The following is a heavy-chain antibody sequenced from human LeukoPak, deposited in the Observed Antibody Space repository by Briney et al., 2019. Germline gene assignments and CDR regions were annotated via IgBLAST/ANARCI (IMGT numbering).Heavy chain of an antibody. CDR3: AKDPSPGFGELSLDY. CDR1: GFTFSDYY. V-gene: IGHV3-11*04. CDR2: ISNIGTRI. D-gene: IGHD3-10*01. J-gene: IGHJ4*02. Sequence: GGSLRLSCAGSGFTFSDYYMTWIRQAPGKGLEWVSYISNIGTRIYYADSVKGRFTISRDNSKNTLYLQMNSLRAEDTAVYYCAKDPSPGFGELSLDYWGQGTLVTVSS.